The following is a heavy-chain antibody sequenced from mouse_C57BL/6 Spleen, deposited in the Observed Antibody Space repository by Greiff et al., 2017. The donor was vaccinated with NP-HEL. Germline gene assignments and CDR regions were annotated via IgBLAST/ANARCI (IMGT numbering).Heavy chain of an antibody. J-gene: IGHJ1*03. CDR3: ARGGTGNWYFDV. CDR2: INPNNGGT. V-gene: IGHV1-26*01. Sequence: EVQLQQSGPELVKPGASVKISCKASGYTFTDYYMNWVKQSHGKSLEWIGDINPNNGGTSYNQKFKGKATLTVDKSYSTAYMKLRSLTSEDAAVYYCARGGTGNWYFDVWGTGTTVTVSS. CDR1: GYTFTDYY. D-gene: IGHD4-1*01.